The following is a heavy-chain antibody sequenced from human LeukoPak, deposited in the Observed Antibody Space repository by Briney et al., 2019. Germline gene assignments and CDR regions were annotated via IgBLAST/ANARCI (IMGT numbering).Heavy chain of an antibody. Sequence: SETLSLTCIVSGGSISSSNYYWGWLRQPPGKGLEWIGSIYYSGTTYSNPSLKSRVTISVDTSKSQFSLKLSSVTAADTAVYYSTRGTGAYCGGDCYFDYWGQGTLVTVSS. CDR1: GGSISSSNYY. D-gene: IGHD2-21*02. CDR3: TRGTGAYCGGDCYFDY. V-gene: IGHV4-39*01. J-gene: IGHJ4*02. CDR2: IYYSGTT.